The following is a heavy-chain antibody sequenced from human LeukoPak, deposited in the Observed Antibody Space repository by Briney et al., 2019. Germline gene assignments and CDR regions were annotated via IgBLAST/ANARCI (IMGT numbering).Heavy chain of an antibody. V-gene: IGHV1-18*01. CDR2: ISAYNGNT. J-gene: IGHJ4*02. CDR1: GGTFSSYG. CDR3: AREFKGYSSEERFDY. Sequence: ASVKVSCKASGGTFSSYGISWVRQAPGQGLEWMGWISAYNGNTNYAQKLQGRVTMTTDTSTSTAYMELRSLRSDDTAVYYCAREFKGYSSEERFDYWGQGTLVTVSS. D-gene: IGHD6-25*01.